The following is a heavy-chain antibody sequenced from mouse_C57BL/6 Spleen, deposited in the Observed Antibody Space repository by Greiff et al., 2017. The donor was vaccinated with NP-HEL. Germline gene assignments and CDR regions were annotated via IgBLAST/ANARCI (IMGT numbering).Heavy chain of an antibody. CDR3: ARSGITTVVEYAMDY. J-gene: IGHJ4*01. D-gene: IGHD1-1*01. Sequence: VHLVESGPELVKPGASVKISCKASGYAFSSSWMNWVKQRPGKGLEWIGRIYPGDGDTNYNGKFKGKATLTADKSSSTAYMQLSSLTSEDSAVYFCARSGITTVVEYAMDYWGQGTSVTVSS. CDR2: IYPGDGDT. V-gene: IGHV1-82*01. CDR1: GYAFSSSW.